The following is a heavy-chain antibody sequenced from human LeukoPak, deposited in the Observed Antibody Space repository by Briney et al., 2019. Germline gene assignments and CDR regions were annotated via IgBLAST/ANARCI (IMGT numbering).Heavy chain of an antibody. CDR3: AQGGSSWYRITGAFDP. CDR1: GFTFSSYA. Sequence: GGSLRLSRAASGFTFSSYAMSWVRQAPGKGLEWVSAISGSGGSTYYADSVKGRFTISRDNSKNTLYLQMNSLRAEDTAVYYCAQGGSSWYRITGAFDPWGQGTLVTVSS. V-gene: IGHV3-23*01. J-gene: IGHJ5*02. CDR2: ISGSGGST. D-gene: IGHD6-13*01.